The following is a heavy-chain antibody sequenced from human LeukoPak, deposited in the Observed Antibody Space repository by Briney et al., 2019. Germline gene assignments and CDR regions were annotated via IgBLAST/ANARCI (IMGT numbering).Heavy chain of an antibody. CDR3: ARGGSRDGYNYDY. D-gene: IGHD5-24*01. V-gene: IGHV1-69*04. CDR2: IIPIFGIA. CDR1: GGTFSSYA. Sequence: SVKVSCKASGGTFSSYAISWVRQAPGQGLEWMGRIIPIFGIANYAQKFQGRVTITADKSTSTAYMELSSLRSEDTAVYYCARGGSRDGYNYDYWGQGTLVAVSS. J-gene: IGHJ4*02.